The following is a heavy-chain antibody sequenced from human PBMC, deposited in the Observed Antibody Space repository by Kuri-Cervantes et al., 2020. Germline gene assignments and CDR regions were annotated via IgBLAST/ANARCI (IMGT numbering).Heavy chain of an antibody. CDR3: ARCRSMVRGVLCPFDI. D-gene: IGHD3-10*01. V-gene: IGHV3-7*01. CDR1: GFTFNNYG. J-gene: IGHJ3*02. Sequence: GESLKISCAASGFTFNNYGMHWVRQAPGKGLEWVANINQDGRERHYVDSVKGRFTISRDYAKNSLYLQMNNLRAEDTAVYYCARCRSMVRGVLCPFDIWGQGTMVTVSS. CDR2: INQDGRER.